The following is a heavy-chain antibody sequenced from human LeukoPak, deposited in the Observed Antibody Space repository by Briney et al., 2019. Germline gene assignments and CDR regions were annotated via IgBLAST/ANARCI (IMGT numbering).Heavy chain of an antibody. Sequence: EGSLRLSCAASGFTFSSYWMHWVRQAPGKGLVWVSRIDSDGSTTKYADSVKGRFTISRDNAKNTLYLQMNSLRAEDTAVYYCARVPPGDSYGNYWGQGTLVTVSS. J-gene: IGHJ4*02. V-gene: IGHV3-74*01. CDR1: GFTFSSYW. D-gene: IGHD5-18*01. CDR3: ARVPPGDSYGNY. CDR2: IDSDGSTT.